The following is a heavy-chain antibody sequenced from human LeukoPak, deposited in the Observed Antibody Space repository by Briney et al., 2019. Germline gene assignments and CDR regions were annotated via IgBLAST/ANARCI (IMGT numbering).Heavy chain of an antibody. CDR2: IYYNGNT. D-gene: IGHD2-21*02. CDR3: ARLGGYCDY. J-gene: IGHJ4*02. Sequence: SETLSLTCTVSGDSINGYYWSWIRQPPGKGLEWIGNIYYNGNTNYNPSLKSRVSISVDTSKNKFSLKLTSVTATDTAVYYCARLGGYCDYWGQGTLVTVSS. V-gene: IGHV4-59*08. CDR1: GDSINGYY.